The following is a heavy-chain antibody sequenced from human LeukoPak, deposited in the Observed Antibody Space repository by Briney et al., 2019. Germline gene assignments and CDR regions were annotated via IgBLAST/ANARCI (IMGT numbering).Heavy chain of an antibody. CDR3: ARSSYDGYNGGSAFDI. CDR1: GGTFSSYA. D-gene: IGHD5-24*01. Sequence: SVKVSCTASGGTFSSYAISWVRQAPGQGLEWMGRIVPILGIANYAQKFQGRVTITADKSTSTAYMGLSSLRSEDTAVYYCARSSYDGYNGGSAFDIWGQGTMVTVSS. J-gene: IGHJ3*02. CDR2: IVPILGIA. V-gene: IGHV1-69*04.